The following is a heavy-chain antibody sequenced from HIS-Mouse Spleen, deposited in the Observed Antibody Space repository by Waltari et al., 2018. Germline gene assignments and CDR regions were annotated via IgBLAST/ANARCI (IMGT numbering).Heavy chain of an antibody. V-gene: IGHV4-34*01. CDR2: INHSGRT. CDR1: GGSFSGYY. Sequence: QVQLQQWGAGLLKPSETLSLTCAVYGGSFSGYYWSWIRQPPGKGLEWIGEINHSGRTNYNPSLKSRVTISVDTSKNQFSLKLSAVTAADTAVYYCSAYYYDSSGRYYYYGMDVWGQGTTVTVSS. CDR3: SAYYYDSSGRYYYYGMDV. D-gene: IGHD3-22*01. J-gene: IGHJ6*02.